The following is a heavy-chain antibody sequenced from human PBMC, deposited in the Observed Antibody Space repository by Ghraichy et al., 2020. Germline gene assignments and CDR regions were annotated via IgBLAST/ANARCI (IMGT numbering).Heavy chain of an antibody. J-gene: IGHJ4*02. CDR1: GFTFSSNW. D-gene: IGHD1-26*01. V-gene: IGHV3-74*01. CDR2: INSDGGST. CDR3: VRVGIVGATKGYFDY. Sequence: LSLTCVASGFTFSSNWMHWVRQAPGKGLMWVSRINSDGGSTSYADSVKGRFTISRDNAKNTLYLQMNSLRAEDTAVYYCVRVGIVGATKGYFDYWGQGTLVTVSS.